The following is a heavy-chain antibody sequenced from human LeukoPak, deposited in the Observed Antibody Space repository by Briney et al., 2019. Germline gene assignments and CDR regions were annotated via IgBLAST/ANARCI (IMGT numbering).Heavy chain of an antibody. CDR2: ISGSGDST. D-gene: IGHD2-2*02. Sequence: GGSLRLSCAASGFTFTTYAMTWVRQAPGKGLEWVSGISGSGDSTYYADSVKGRFTISRDNFKNTLFLQMNRLRGEDTAIYYCARSRYCSSSSCYIDNWGQGTLVTVSS. V-gene: IGHV3-23*01. CDR1: GFTFTTYA. J-gene: IGHJ4*02. CDR3: ARSRYCSSSSCYIDN.